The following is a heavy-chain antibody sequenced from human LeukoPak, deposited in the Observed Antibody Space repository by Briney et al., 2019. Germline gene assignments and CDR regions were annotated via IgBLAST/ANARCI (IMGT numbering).Heavy chain of an antibody. CDR3: ARGIATLDY. Sequence: PGGSLRLSCAASGFTVTSNSMTWVRQAPGKGLEWVSVIYSGGTTYYADSVKGRSTISRDNSNNTLYLQMNSLRVEDTAVYYCARGIATLDYWGQGTLVTVSS. D-gene: IGHD2-21*01. J-gene: IGHJ4*02. CDR1: GFTVTSNS. CDR2: IYSGGTT. V-gene: IGHV3-53*01.